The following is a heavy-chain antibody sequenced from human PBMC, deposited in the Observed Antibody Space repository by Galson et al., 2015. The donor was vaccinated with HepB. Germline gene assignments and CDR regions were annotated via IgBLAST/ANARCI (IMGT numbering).Heavy chain of an antibody. CDR3: ATVPSPNTSIFRRVQIY. CDR2: ISYDGSNK. D-gene: IGHD3-3*02. J-gene: IGHJ4*02. V-gene: IGHV3-30*04. CDR1: GFTFSSYA. Sequence: SLRLSCAASGFTFSSYAMHWVRQAPGKGLEWVAVISYDGSNKYYADSVKGRFTISRDNSRNTLYLQMNSLRADDTATYYCATVPSPNTSIFRRVQIYWGQGTLVTVSS.